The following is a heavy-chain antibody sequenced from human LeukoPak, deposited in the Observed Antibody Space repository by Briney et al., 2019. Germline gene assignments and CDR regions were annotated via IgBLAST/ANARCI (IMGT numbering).Heavy chain of an antibody. V-gene: IGHV3-21*01. D-gene: IGHD5-18*01. J-gene: IGHJ4*02. CDR2: ITSSSSYI. Sequence: GSLRLSCAASGFTFSSYNMNWVRQAPGKGLEWVSSITSSSSYIYYADSMKGRFTISRDNAKNSLYLQMNSLRAEDTAVYYCARDGPSTAMDPLDYWGQGTLVTVSS. CDR1: GFTFSSYN. CDR3: ARDGPSTAMDPLDY.